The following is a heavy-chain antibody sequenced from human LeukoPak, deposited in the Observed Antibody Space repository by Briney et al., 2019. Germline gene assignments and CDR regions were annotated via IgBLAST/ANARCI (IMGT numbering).Heavy chain of an antibody. Sequence: PSETPSLTCTVSGGSVSNYFWSWIRRPPGKGLEWIGYIDDSGNTDYNPSLKSHVSISIAKSKNQFSLKLTSVTAADTAMYYCARSDYYGSGSHTVFDAFDIWGQGARVTVSS. V-gene: IGHV4-59*02. CDR3: ARSDYYGSGSHTVFDAFDI. CDR1: GGSVSNYF. J-gene: IGHJ3*02. CDR2: IDDSGNT. D-gene: IGHD3-10*01.